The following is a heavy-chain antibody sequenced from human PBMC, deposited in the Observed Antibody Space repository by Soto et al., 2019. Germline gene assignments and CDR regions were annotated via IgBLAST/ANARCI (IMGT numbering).Heavy chain of an antibody. D-gene: IGHD1-26*01. Sequence: EVQLLESGGGLVQPGGSLRLSCAASGFNFRNFAMSWVRQAPGKGLEWVSGINYSGGTSYYADSVKGRFTISRDHSKNTLYLQMNSLSAEDTAVYYCAKGATNSGSYYFDYWGQGTPVTVSS. V-gene: IGHV3-23*01. J-gene: IGHJ4*02. CDR3: AKGATNSGSYYFDY. CDR2: INYSGGTS. CDR1: GFNFRNFA.